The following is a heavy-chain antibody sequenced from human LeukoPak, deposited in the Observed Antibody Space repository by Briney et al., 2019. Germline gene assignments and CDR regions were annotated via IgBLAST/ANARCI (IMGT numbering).Heavy chain of an antibody. J-gene: IGHJ4*02. CDR2: IRSRSSYI. D-gene: IGHD6-19*01. CDR3: ASSSGPGDFYY. CDR1: GFTFSIYS. Sequence: PGGSLRLSCAASGFTFSIYSMNWVRQAPGKGLECVSSIRSRSSYIYYVDSVKGRFTISRDNAKNSLYLQMNSVRAEDTCVFYCASSSGPGDFYYWGQGTLVTASS. V-gene: IGHV3-21*03.